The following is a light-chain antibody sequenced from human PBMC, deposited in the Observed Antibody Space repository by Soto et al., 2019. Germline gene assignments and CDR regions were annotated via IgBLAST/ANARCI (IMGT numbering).Light chain of an antibody. Sequence: EIVLTQSPGTLSLSPGERATLSCRASQSVSSSYLAWYQQKPGQAPRLLIYGASSRATGIPDRFSGSGSGTDFTLTISRLEPEDCAVYYCQQYGSSPAITFGPGTKVDIK. CDR2: GAS. J-gene: IGKJ3*01. V-gene: IGKV3-20*01. CDR1: QSVSSSY. CDR3: QQYGSSPAIT.